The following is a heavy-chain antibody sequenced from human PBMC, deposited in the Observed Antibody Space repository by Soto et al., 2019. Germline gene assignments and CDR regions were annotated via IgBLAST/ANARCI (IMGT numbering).Heavy chain of an antibody. D-gene: IGHD1-26*01. J-gene: IGHJ5*02. CDR1: GFPFSSYT. CDR2: FSGRDATT. Sequence: EVQLSESGGGLIQPGGSLRLSCVASGFPFSSYTMSWVRQAPGKGLEGVSSFSGRDATTYYADSVKGRFTISRDNSKNTLYLQMNSLRAEDTALYFCVRTIVGATKGGWFDPWGQGALVTVSS. V-gene: IGHV3-23*01. CDR3: VRTIVGATKGGWFDP.